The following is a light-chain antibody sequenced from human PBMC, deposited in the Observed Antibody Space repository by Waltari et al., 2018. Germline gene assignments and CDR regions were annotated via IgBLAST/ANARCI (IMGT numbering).Light chain of an antibody. CDR3: QQRSNWPPT. J-gene: IGKJ1*01. CDR2: DAS. CDR1: QSVTSY. Sequence: EIVLTQSPATLSLSPGERATLPRRASQSVTSYLAGYQQKPGQAPRRLIYDASNRATGIPARFSGSGSGTDFTLHISSLEPEDFAVYYCQQRSNWPPTFGQGTKVEIK. V-gene: IGKV3-11*01.